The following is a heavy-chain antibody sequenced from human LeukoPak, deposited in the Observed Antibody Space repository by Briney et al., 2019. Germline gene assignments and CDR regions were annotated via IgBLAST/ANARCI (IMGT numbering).Heavy chain of an antibody. Sequence: GESLKISCKASGYSFSDYWIGWVRQMPGKGLKWMGMIYPDDPDTRYSPSFQGQVTISADKSINTAFLQWSSLEASDTAMYYCAKSARGYCSSSSCFGYYGMDVWGQGTTVTVSS. V-gene: IGHV5-51*01. CDR3: AKSARGYCSSSSCFGYYGMDV. D-gene: IGHD2-2*01. CDR1: GYSFSDYW. CDR2: IYPDDPDT. J-gene: IGHJ6*02.